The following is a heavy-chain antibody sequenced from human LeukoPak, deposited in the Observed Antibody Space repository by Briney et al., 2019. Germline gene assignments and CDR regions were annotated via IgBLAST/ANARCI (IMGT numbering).Heavy chain of an antibody. CDR3: ARRLDVDTAIGAFDI. CDR2: IYPGNSDT. D-gene: IGHD5-18*01. CDR1: GYSFTSYW. J-gene: IGHJ3*02. Sequence: GESLKISCRGSGYSFTSYWIGWVRQMPGKGLEWMGMIYPGNSDTRYRPSFQGQVTISADKSISTAYLQWSSLKASDTAMYYCARRLDVDTAIGAFDIWGQGTMVTVSS. V-gene: IGHV5-51*01.